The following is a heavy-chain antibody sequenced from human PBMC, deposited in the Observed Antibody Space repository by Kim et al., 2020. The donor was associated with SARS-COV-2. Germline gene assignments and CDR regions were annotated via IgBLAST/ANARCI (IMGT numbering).Heavy chain of an antibody. CDR1: GYTFTGYY. Sequence: ASVKVSCKASGYTFTGYYMHWVRQAPGQGLEWMGRINPNSGGTNYAQKFQGRVTMTRDTSISTAYMELSRLRSDDTAVYYCARLEYSSSPLYYYGMDVWGQGTTVTVSS. V-gene: IGHV1-2*06. CDR3: ARLEYSSSPLYYYGMDV. J-gene: IGHJ6*02. CDR2: INPNSGGT. D-gene: IGHD6-6*01.